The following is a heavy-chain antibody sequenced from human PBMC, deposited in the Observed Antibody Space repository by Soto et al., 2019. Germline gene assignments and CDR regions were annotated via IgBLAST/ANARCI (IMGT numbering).Heavy chain of an antibody. J-gene: IGHJ6*02. CDR3: ARGIQYRYGMDV. CDR1: GFTFSNHW. CDR2: INGDGTGT. Sequence: VQMVESGGGLVQPGGSLRLSCAAAGFTFSNHWIHWVRQAPGKGLVWVSRINGDGTGTFYADSVRGRFAISRDTAENTVYLQMNSLRAEDTAVYYCARGIQYRYGMDVWGQGTTVTVSS. V-gene: IGHV3-74*01. D-gene: IGHD5-18*01.